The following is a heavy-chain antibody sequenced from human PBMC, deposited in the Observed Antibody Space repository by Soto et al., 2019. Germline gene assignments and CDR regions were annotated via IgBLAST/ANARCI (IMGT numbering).Heavy chain of an antibody. CDR3: ARQHCSSTSCYRGAMDV. J-gene: IGHJ6*02. CDR2: IYPGDSDT. CDR1: GYTFPSFW. D-gene: IGHD2-2*01. Sequence: SQKVCSKGSGYTFPSFWIGGARQITGKGLEWMGIIYPGDSDTRYSPSFRGQVTISADKSTSTAYLQWSSLKASDTAMYYCARQHCSSTSCYRGAMDVWGQGTTVTVSS. V-gene: IGHV5-51*01.